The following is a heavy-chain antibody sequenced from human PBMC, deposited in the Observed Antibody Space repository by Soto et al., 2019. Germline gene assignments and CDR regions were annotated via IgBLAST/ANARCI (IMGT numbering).Heavy chain of an antibody. CDR2: ISYDGSKE. CDR1: GFTFSSYG. Sequence: PGGSLRLSCAASGFTFSSYGIHWVRQAPGKVLEWVAGISYDGSKEYYEDSVKGRFTVSRDNSKNTVDLQMNSLRAEDTAVYYCARDLWGYCGTDCYPLDVWGQGTTVTVSS. V-gene: IGHV3-30*03. J-gene: IGHJ6*02. CDR3: ARDLWGYCGTDCYPLDV. D-gene: IGHD2-21*02.